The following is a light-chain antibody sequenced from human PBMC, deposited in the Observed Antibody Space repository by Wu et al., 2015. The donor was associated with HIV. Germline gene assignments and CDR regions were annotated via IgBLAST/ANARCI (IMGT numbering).Light chain of an antibody. V-gene: IGKV3-20*01. CDR2: GAS. CDR3: QQYGSSRLT. Sequence: IVLTQSPGTLSLSPGETATLSCRASQSVRNNYLAWFQQKPGQAPRLLIYGASSRATGIPDRFSGSGSGTDFTLTISRLEPEDFAVYYCQQYGSSRLTFGGGTKVDIK. J-gene: IGKJ4*01. CDR1: QSVRNNY.